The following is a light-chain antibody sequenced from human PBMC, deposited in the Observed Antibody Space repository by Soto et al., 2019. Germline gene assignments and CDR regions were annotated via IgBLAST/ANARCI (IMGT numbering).Light chain of an antibody. CDR2: EVS. CDR1: SSDVGGYNY. V-gene: IGLV2-14*01. CDR3: SSYTSSSTPCV. J-gene: IGLJ1*01. Sequence: SALTQPASVSGSPGQSITISCTGTSSDVGGYNYVSWYQQHPGKAPKLMIYEVSNRPSGVSNRFSGSKSGNTASLTISGLQAEDEADYYCSSYTSSSTPCVFGTGTKATVL.